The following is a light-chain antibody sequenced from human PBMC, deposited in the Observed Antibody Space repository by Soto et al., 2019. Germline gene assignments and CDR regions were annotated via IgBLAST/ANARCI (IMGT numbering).Light chain of an antibody. CDR2: DVT. CDR3: SSYTTSSTLYV. Sequence: QSALTQPASVSGSPGQSITISCTEPSGKVGAYNYVSWYQQYPGKAPKYIIYDVTNRPSGVSYRFSGSKSGNTASLTISGLQAEDEADYYCSSYTTSSTLYVFGTGTKVTVL. CDR1: SGKVGAYNY. J-gene: IGLJ1*01. V-gene: IGLV2-14*03.